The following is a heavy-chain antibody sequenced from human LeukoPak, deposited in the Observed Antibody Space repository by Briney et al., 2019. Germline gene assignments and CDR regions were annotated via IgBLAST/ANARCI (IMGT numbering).Heavy chain of an antibody. CDR2: ISGSSKHR. CDR3: TTCYLQH. V-gene: IGHV3-21*01. Sequence: PGGSLRLSCAASGFTFTSYSMNWVRQAPGKGLEWVSSISGSSKHRYYADSVKGRFTISRDNAKSSLYLQMNSLRAEDTAVYSVTTCYLQHWGQGTLLTVSS. J-gene: IGHJ1*01. D-gene: IGHD4-17*01. CDR1: GFTFTSYS.